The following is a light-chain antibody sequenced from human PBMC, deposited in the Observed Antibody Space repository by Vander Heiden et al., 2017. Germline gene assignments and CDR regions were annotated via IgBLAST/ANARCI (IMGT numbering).Light chain of an antibody. CDR1: SSNIGAGYG. J-gene: IGLJ2*01. CDR2: GNT. V-gene: IGLV1-40*01. Sequence: QSVLTQPPSVSGAPGQRIIISCTGRSSNIGAGYGVHWYQPLPGTAPKLLIYGNTNRPSGVPDRFSGSKSGTSASLAITGLQAEDEADYYCQSYDSSLSVVFGGGTKLTVL. CDR3: QSYDSSLSVV.